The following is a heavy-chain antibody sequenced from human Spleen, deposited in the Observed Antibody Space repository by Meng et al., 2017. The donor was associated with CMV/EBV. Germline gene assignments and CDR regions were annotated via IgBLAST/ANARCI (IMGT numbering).Heavy chain of an antibody. J-gene: IGHJ5*02. V-gene: IGHV2-5*01. CDR3: THSVRHYDSSGFYYAWPDT. D-gene: IGHD3-22*01. CDR1: GFSLRTREVG. Sequence: SGPTLVKPTQTLTLTCTFSGFSLRTREVGVGWIRQAPGKALEWLGLIYWNNDELYSPSLNNRASISKDTHENRVVLTMGNVDPVDTGTYYCTHSVRHYDSSGFYYAWPDTWGQGVLVTVSS. CDR2: IYWNNDE.